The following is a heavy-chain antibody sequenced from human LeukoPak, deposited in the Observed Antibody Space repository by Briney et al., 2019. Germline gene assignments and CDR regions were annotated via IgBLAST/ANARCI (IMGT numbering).Heavy chain of an antibody. CDR1: GGSISKYY. V-gene: IGHV4-59*08. J-gene: IGHJ4*02. CDR2: VYYSGST. Sequence: SETLSLTCTVSGGSISKYYWSWIRQSPGKGLEWIGYVYYSGSTIYNPSLKSRVAISVDTSKNQFSLNLTSVTAADTAVYFCTRSRSINYGDYGWFFYWGQGTLVTVS. CDR3: TRSRSINYGDYGWFFY. D-gene: IGHD4-17*01.